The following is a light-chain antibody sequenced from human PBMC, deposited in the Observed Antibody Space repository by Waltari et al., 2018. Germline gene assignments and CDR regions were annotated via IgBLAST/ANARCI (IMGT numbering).Light chain of an antibody. CDR2: EVS. J-gene: IGLJ2*01. Sequence: QSALTQPASVSGSPGQSITISCTGTRSDVGGYNYVSWYQQHPGKAPKLMIYEVSNRPSGVSNRFSGSKSCNTASLTISGLQAEDEADYYCSSYTSSSTLVFGGGTKLTVL. V-gene: IGLV2-14*01. CDR1: RSDVGGYNY. CDR3: SSYTSSSTLV.